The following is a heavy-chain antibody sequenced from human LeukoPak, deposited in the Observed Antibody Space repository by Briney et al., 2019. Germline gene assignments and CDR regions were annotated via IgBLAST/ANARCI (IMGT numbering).Heavy chain of an antibody. J-gene: IGHJ3*02. CDR3: ARPRYTALVVDAFDI. CDR2: ISNSGGTT. Sequence: PGGSLRLSCAASGFTFSSYAMHWVRQAPGKGLEWVSAISNSGGTTYYADSVKGRFTISRDNSKNTLYLQMNSLRAEDTAVYYCARPRYTALVVDAFDIWGQGTMVTVSS. D-gene: IGHD5-18*01. V-gene: IGHV3-23*01. CDR1: GFTFSSYA.